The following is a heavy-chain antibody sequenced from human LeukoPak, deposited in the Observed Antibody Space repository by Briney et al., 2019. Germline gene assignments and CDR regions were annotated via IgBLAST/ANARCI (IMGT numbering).Heavy chain of an antibody. J-gene: IGHJ3*02. V-gene: IGHV4-59*11. CDR2: IYYSGST. CDR1: GGSISSHY. D-gene: IGHD4-17*01. CDR3: ARDSDNDYGDYGGPDAFDI. Sequence: SETLSLTCTVPGGSISSHYWSWIRQPPGKGLEWIGYIYYSGSTNYNPSLKSRVTISVDTSKNQFSLKLSSVTAADTAVYYCARDSDNDYGDYGGPDAFDIWGQGTMVTVSS.